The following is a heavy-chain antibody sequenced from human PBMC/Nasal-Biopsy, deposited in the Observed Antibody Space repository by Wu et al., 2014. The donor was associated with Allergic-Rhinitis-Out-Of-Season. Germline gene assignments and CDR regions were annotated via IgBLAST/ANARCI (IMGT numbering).Heavy chain of an antibody. CDR3: ARRRGSSDF. CDR2: NFYSGST. J-gene: IGHJ4*02. CDR1: GGSLRSYY. D-gene: IGHD3-10*01. Sequence: TLSLTCSVSGGSLRSYYWSWIRQSPGKGLEWIGYNFYSGSTKYNPSLKNRVTISIDTSSNHISLNLTSVTAADTAVYYCARRRGSSDFWGQGTLVTVSS. V-gene: IGHV4-59*08.